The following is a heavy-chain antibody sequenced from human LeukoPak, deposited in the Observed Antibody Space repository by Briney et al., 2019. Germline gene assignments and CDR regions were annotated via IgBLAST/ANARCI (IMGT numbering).Heavy chain of an antibody. Sequence: SETLSLTCAVYGESFSGYYWTWIRQSPGKGQEWIGEINPGGSTYFNPSLKSRLTISRDTSKNQFSLRLRSVTAADTGIYYCARGRQEISMIIVVMTAVSYYLDAWGKGTTVTVS. V-gene: IGHV4-34*01. CDR3: ARGRQEISMIIVVMTAVSYYLDA. D-gene: IGHD3-22*01. CDR2: INPGGST. J-gene: IGHJ6*03. CDR1: GESFSGYY.